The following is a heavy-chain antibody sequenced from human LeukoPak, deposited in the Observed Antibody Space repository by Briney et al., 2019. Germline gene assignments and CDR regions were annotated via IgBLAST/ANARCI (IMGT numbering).Heavy chain of an antibody. Sequence: GASVTVSCKASGYTFTSYYMHWVRQAPGQGLEWMGIINPSGGSTIYAQKFQGRVTMTRDTSTSTVYMELSSLRSEDTAVYYCARGRDMVRGVKRQNHDAFDIWGQGTMVTVSS. CDR1: GYTFTSYY. D-gene: IGHD3-10*01. V-gene: IGHV1-46*01. J-gene: IGHJ3*02. CDR3: ARGRDMVRGVKRQNHDAFDI. CDR2: INPSGGST.